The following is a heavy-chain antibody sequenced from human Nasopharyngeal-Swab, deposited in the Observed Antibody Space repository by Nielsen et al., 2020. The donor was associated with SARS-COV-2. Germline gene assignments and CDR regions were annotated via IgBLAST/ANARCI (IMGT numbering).Heavy chain of an antibody. Sequence: PGKALEWLARIDWDDDKFYSTSLKTRLTISKDTSKNQVVLTMTNMDPVDTATYYCARTSTLTTYRSGWNDAFDIWGQGTMVTVSS. D-gene: IGHD6-19*01. V-gene: IGHV2-70*04. J-gene: IGHJ3*02. CDR2: IDWDDDK. CDR3: ARTSTLTTYRSGWNDAFDI.